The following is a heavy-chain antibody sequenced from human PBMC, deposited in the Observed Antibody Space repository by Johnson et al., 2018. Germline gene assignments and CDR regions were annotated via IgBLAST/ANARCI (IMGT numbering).Heavy chain of an antibody. CDR2: IHYSGST. V-gene: IGHV4-59*01. J-gene: IGHJ6*03. Sequence: VQLQASGPGLVKXSETXSLXCTVSGGSIRSNSWSWIRHSPGNGREWIGSIHYSGSTNYNPAFNSRVTISVDTSKNHFSPMVSSVIAAATAVYYCARGGGYWSGDRCEYYYYYYMNVWGKGTKVTVSS. CDR1: GGSIRSNS. CDR3: ARGGGYWSGDRCEYYYYYYMNV. D-gene: IGHD2-15*01.